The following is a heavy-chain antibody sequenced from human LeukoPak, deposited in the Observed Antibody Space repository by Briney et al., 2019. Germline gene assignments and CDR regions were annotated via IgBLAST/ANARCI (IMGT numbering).Heavy chain of an antibody. D-gene: IGHD3-10*01. V-gene: IGHV5-51*01. J-gene: IGHJ4*02. CDR2: IYPDDSDT. Sequence: GESLKISCKGSGYSFTSYWIGWVRQMPGEGLEWMGIIYPDDSDTRYSPSFQGQVTISADKSICTAYLQWSSLKASDTAMYYCARVAKYYFGSGSYRPHYFDYWGQGTLVTVSS. CDR1: GYSFTSYW. CDR3: ARVAKYYFGSGSYRPHYFDY.